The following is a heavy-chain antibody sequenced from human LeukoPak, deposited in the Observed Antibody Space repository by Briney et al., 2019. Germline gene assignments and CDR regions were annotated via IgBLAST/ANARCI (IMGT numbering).Heavy chain of an antibody. CDR2: INTDASTT. J-gene: IGHJ4*02. CDR1: GFTFSSYW. CDR3: VRDLGWLNDY. Sequence: GGSLRLSCAASGFTFSSYWMHWVRQAPGKWLMWVSRINTDASTTSNADSVKGRFTISRDNAKNTLYLQMNSLRAEDTAVYYCVRDLGWLNDYWGQGTLVTVSS. V-gene: IGHV3-74*01. D-gene: IGHD5-12*01.